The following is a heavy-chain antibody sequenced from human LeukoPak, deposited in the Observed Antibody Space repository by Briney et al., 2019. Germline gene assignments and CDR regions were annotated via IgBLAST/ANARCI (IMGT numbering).Heavy chain of an antibody. CDR1: GGSISSGSYY. V-gene: IGHV4-61*02. CDR3: AVSIAAAGTFAGDYYYYYGMDV. J-gene: IGHJ6*02. CDR2: IYTSGST. Sequence: KASETLSLTCTVSGGSISSGSYYWSWIRQPAGKGLEWIGRIYTSGSTHYNPSLKSRVTISVDTSKNQFSLKLSSVTAADTAVYYCAVSIAAAGTFAGDYYYYYGMDVWGQGTTVTVSS. D-gene: IGHD6-13*01.